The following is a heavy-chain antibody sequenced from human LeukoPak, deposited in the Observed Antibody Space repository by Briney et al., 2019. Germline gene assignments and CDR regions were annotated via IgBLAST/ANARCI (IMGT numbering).Heavy chain of an antibody. CDR3: ARLPTAGIEGTVGHYAMDV. J-gene: IGHJ6*02. V-gene: IGHV4-39*02. CDR1: GGSISSSSYF. CDR2: ISYTGST. D-gene: IGHD6-19*01. Sequence: SESLSLTCSVSGGSISSSSYFWAWIRQPPGKGLEWVGSISYTGSTYYRPSLKSRITISVDTSKNHFSLKLRSVTAADTAVYYCARLPTAGIEGTVGHYAMDVWGQGTTVTVSS.